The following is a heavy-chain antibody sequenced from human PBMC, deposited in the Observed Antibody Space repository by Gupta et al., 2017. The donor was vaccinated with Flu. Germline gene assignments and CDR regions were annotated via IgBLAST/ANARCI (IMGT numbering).Heavy chain of an antibody. Sequence: QVQLQQWGAGLLKPSETLSLTCAVYGGSFSGYYWSWIRQPPGKGLEWIGEINHSGSTNYNPSLKSRVTISVDTSKNQFSLKLSSVTAADTAVYYCATKLINWFDPWGQGTLVTVSS. D-gene: IGHD2/OR15-2a*01. V-gene: IGHV4-34*01. CDR3: ATKLINWFDP. CDR1: GGSFSGYY. CDR2: INHSGST. J-gene: IGHJ5*02.